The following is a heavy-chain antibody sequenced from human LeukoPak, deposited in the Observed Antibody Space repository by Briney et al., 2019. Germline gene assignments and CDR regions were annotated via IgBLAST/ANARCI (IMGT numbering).Heavy chain of an antibody. D-gene: IGHD1-1*01. CDR2: IIPIFGTA. CDR3: ASSVETGTNDAFDI. V-gene: IGHV1-69*06. J-gene: IGHJ3*02. Sequence: SVKVSCKASGGTFSSYAISWVRQAPGQGLEWMGGIIPIFGTANYAQKFQGRVTITADKSTSTAYMELSSLRSEDTAVYYCASSVETGTNDAFDIWGQGTMVTVSS. CDR1: GGTFSSYA.